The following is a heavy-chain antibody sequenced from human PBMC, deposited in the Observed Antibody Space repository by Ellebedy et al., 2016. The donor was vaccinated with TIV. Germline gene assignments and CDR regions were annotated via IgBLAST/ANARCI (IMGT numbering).Heavy chain of an antibody. D-gene: IGHD3-10*01. J-gene: IGHJ4*02. CDR2: IKQDGSEK. V-gene: IGHV3-7*04. CDR3: ARARGFDY. CDR1: ALTFSSHW. Sequence: GESLNISCAASALTFSSHWISWVRQAPGKGLEWVANIKQDGSEKYYEDPVKGRFTISSDNSKNSLYLQMNSLRGEDTAVYYCARARGFDYWGQGTLVTVSS.